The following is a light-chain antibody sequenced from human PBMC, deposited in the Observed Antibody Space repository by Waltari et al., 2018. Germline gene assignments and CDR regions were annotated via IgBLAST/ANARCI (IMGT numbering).Light chain of an antibody. V-gene: IGKV1-39*01. J-gene: IGKJ1*01. CDR3: QQSYISPPGT. Sequence: DIQMTQSPSSLYASVGDRVTITCRASQSINTFLNWYQQKPGRAPKVLIYAASRLLSGVPSRFSGSVYGTDFTLTITSLQPEDFATYFCQQSYISPPGTFGQGTKVEIK. CDR2: AAS. CDR1: QSINTF.